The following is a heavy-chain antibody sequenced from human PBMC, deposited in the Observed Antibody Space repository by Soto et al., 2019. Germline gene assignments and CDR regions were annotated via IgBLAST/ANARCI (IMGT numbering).Heavy chain of an antibody. CDR2: IYYTGST. D-gene: IGHD6-13*01. CDR3: ARATIAAAGTGRFDP. J-gene: IGHJ5*02. CDR1: GGSISRYY. V-gene: IGHV4-59*01. Sequence: QVQLQESGPGLVKPSETLSLTCTVSGGSISRYYWSWIRQPPGRGLEWIGYIYYTGSTNYNPSLKSRVAISVDTAQTQFSLKLSAVTAADTAVYYCARATIAAAGTGRFDPWGQGTLVTVSS.